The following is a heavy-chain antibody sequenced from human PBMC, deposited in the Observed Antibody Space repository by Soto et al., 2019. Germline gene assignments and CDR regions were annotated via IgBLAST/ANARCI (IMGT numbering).Heavy chain of an antibody. J-gene: IGHJ5*02. Sequence: QVQLVQSGAEVKKPGSSVKVSCKASGGTFSSYAISWVRQAPGQGLEWMGGIIPIFGTANYAQKFQGRVTITAEKSTSTAYMELSRLRSEDTAVYYCARYVSELEIRIRWGWFDPWGQGTLVTVSS. V-gene: IGHV1-69*06. CDR2: IIPIFGTA. CDR1: GGTFSSYA. CDR3: ARYVSELEIRIRWGWFDP. D-gene: IGHD1-7*01.